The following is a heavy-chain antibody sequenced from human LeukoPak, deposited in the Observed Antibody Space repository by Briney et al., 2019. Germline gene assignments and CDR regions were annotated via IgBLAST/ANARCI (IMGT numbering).Heavy chain of an antibody. CDR2: IYTSGST. CDR1: GGSISSYY. CDR3: ARHHWLSSSSAYFDY. V-gene: IGHV4-4*09. D-gene: IGHD6-6*01. Sequence: PSETLSLTCTVSGGSISSYYWSWIRQPPGKGLEWIGYIYTSGSTNYNPSLKSRVTMSLDTSKNQFSLKLSSVTAADTAVYYCARHHWLSSSSAYFDYWGQGTLVTVSS. J-gene: IGHJ4*02.